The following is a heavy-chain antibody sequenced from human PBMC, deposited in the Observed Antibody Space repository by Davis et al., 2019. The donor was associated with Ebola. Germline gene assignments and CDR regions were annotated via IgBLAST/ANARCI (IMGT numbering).Heavy chain of an antibody. V-gene: IGHV5-51*01. CDR3: VRHDRLSTGRGGLDY. CDR1: GYTFTTYW. D-gene: IGHD2-8*02. CDR2: IFPGDSDT. Sequence: GESLKISCKASGYTFTTYWIGWVRQMPGKGLEWMGIIFPGDSDTRYSPSFQGQVTISADKSISTAYLHWSSLKASDTAIYYCVRHDRLSTGRGGLDYWGQGTLVTVSS. J-gene: IGHJ4*02.